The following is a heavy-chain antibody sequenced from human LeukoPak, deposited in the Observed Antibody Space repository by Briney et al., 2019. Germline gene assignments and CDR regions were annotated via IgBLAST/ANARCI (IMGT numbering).Heavy chain of an antibody. V-gene: IGHV3-74*01. Sequence: PEGSLRLSCAASGFTFSGYWMHWVRQAPGKGLVWVSRINSDGSSTSYADSVKGRFTISRDNAKNTLYLQMNSLRAEDTAVYYCVREGDSGSYSECWGQGTLVTVSS. CDR1: GFTFSGYW. CDR2: INSDGSST. J-gene: IGHJ4*02. CDR3: VREGDSGSYSEC. D-gene: IGHD1-26*01.